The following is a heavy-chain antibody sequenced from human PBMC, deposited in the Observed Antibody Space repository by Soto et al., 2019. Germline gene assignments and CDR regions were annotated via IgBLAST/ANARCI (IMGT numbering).Heavy chain of an antibody. CDR3: VKEAPRASRLEN. J-gene: IGHJ4*02. Sequence: QVQLVESGGGVVQPGRSLRLSCAASGFTFSDFDMHWVRQAPGKGLEWVAVISYRGSNKYYADSVKGRFTISRDNSNNMLYVQMDDLRPDDTAIYYCVKEAPRASRLENWGQGSLGTVSS. CDR2: ISYRGSNK. D-gene: IGHD6-6*01. V-gene: IGHV3-30*18. CDR1: GFTFSDFD.